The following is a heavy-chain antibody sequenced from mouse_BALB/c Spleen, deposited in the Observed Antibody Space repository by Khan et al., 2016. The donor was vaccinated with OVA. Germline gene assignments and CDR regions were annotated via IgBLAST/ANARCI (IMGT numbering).Heavy chain of an antibody. D-gene: IGHD2-10*01. V-gene: IGHV2-6-1*01. CDR3: ARQPYYHYYVMDY. CDR2: IWSDGST. CDR1: GFSLSSYG. Sequence: QVQLKQSGPGLVAPSQSLSITCTISGFSLSSYGIHWVRQPPGQGLEWLVVIWSDGSTTYNSTLKSRLSITKDNSKSQVFLKMNSLQTDDTAIYYCARQPYYHYYVMDYWGQGTSIPVSS. J-gene: IGHJ4*01.